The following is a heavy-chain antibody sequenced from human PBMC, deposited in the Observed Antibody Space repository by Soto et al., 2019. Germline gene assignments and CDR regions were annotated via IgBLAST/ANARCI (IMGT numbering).Heavy chain of an antibody. J-gene: IGHJ4*02. D-gene: IGHD6-19*01. CDR1: GGSISGSY. V-gene: IGHV4-59*01. CDR3: ARSVAVPGAHIEY. CDR2: VYYTGSS. Sequence: SETLSLTCSVSGGSISGSYWSWIRQSPGKGLEWLGYVYYTGSSNYSPSLRSRVSISVDTSKNEFSLRLSSVTAADTAVYFCARSVAVPGAHIEYWGQGTKVTVSS.